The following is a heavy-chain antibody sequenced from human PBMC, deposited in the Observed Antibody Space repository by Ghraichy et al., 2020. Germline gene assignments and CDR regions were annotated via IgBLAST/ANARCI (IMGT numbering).Heavy chain of an antibody. CDR1: GFSLSTSGMC. Sequence: SGPTLVKPTQTLTLTCTFSGFSLSTSGMCVSWIRQPPGKALEWLALIDWDDDKYYSTSLKTRLTISKDTSKNQVVLTMTNMDPVDTATYYCARIYLDGYSGYAPPHGFDPWGQGTLVTVSS. D-gene: IGHD5-12*01. J-gene: IGHJ5*02. CDR3: ARIYLDGYSGYAPPHGFDP. V-gene: IGHV2-70*01. CDR2: IDWDDDK.